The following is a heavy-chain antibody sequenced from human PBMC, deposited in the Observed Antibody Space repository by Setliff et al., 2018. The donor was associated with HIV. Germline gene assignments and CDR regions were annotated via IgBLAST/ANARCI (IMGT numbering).Heavy chain of an antibody. CDR2: IAYDGSNK. D-gene: IGHD6-13*01. CDR1: GFTFSSNA. Sequence: GGSLRLSCAASGFTFSSNAMHWVRQAPGKGLEGVAVIAYDGSNKYYADSVKGRFTISRDNSKNMMNLQMNSLRAEDTAVYYCARDGYSSSWYVDSYYMDVWGKGNTVTVSS. J-gene: IGHJ6*03. V-gene: IGHV3-30*04. CDR3: ARDGYSSSWYVDSYYMDV.